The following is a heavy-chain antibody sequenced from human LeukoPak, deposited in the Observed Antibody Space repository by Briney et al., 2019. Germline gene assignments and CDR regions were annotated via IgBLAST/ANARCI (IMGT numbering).Heavy chain of an antibody. CDR1: GGSFSGYY. CDR2: IYNSGRT. J-gene: IGHJ4*02. CDR3: ARMRTGTGELDY. D-gene: IGHD1-7*01. V-gene: IGHV4-59*10. Sequence: SETLSLTCAVYGGSFSGYYWSWIRQPAGKGLEWIGRIYNSGRTNYNPSLKSRVTMSVDTSKNQFSLKLSSVTAADTAVYYCARMRTGTGELDYWGQGTLVTVSS.